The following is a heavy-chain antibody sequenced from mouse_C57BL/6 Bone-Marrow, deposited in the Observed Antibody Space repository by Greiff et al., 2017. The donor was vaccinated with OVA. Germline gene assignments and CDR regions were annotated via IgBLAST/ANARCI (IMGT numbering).Heavy chain of an antibody. V-gene: IGHV1-55*01. D-gene: IGHD2-3*01. CDR3: AKAGVPDGPFHFDY. Sequence: QVQLQQPGAELVKPGASVKLSCKASGYTFTSYWITWVKQRPGQGLEWIGDIYPGSGSTNYHAKFKSKATLTVDTSSSTAYMQLSSLTSEDSAVFYCAKAGVPDGPFHFDYWGQGTTLSGSS. J-gene: IGHJ2*01. CDR2: IYPGSGST. CDR1: GYTFTSYW.